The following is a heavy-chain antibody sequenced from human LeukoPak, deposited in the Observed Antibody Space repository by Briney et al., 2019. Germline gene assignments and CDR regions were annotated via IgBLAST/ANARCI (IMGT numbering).Heavy chain of an antibody. Sequence: SETLSLTCTVSGDSVSNDFYYWGWIRQPPGKGLEWVACLSHRGNTWYNPSLESRVTISVDTSKNRFSLNFNSVTAADTALYWCARHNAPRRVGFDFWGRGILVTVSS. J-gene: IGHJ4*02. CDR3: ARHNAPRRVGFDF. V-gene: IGHV4-39*01. CDR2: LSHRGNT. CDR1: GDSVSNDFYY. D-gene: IGHD3-10*01.